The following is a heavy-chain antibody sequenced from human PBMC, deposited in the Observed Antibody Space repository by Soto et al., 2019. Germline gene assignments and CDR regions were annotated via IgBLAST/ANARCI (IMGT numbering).Heavy chain of an antibody. D-gene: IGHD2-8*01. CDR3: ARHEGNGNVWPLDY. CDR1: GDSIGTTHSY. V-gene: IGHV4-39*01. Sequence: PSETLSLTCTVSGDSIGTTHSYWAWIRQSPGKGLEWIGNIHYSGSTYYMPSLRSRVTLSVDTSKNQFSLSLTSVTAEDTAVYYCARHEGNGNVWPLDYWGQGSLGTVS. CDR2: IHYSGST. J-gene: IGHJ4*02.